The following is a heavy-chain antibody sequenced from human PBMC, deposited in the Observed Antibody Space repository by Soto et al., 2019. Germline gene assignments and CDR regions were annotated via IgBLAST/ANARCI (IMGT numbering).Heavy chain of an antibody. CDR1: GFSLSNARMG. CDR3: ARILRVENGEGNYYYYGMDV. J-gene: IGHJ6*02. Sequence: QVTLKESGPVLVKPTETLTLTCTVSGFSLSNARMGVSWIRQPPGKALEWLAHIFSNDEKSYSTSLKSRLTISKDTSKSQVVLTMTNMDPVDTATYYCARILRVENGEGNYYYYGMDVWGQGTTVTVSS. D-gene: IGHD4-17*01. CDR2: IFSNDEK. V-gene: IGHV2-26*01.